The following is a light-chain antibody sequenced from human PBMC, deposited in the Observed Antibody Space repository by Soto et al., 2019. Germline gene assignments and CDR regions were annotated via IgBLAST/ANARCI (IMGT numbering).Light chain of an antibody. CDR3: QSYDSSNYVI. Sequence: NFMLTQPHSVSESPGKTVTISCTRSSGSIASNYVQWYQQRPGSAPTTVIFGGSQRPSGVPDRFSASIDSSSNSASLTISGLQTEDEADYYCQSYDSSNYVIFGGGTKLTVL. CDR2: GGS. CDR1: SGSIASNY. V-gene: IGLV6-57*04. J-gene: IGLJ2*01.